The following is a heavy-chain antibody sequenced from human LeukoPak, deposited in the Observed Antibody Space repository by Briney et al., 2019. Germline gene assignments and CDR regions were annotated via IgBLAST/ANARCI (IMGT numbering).Heavy chain of an antibody. CDR1: GYTFTSYY. CDR3: ARVEVGDYFDY. J-gene: IGHJ4*02. V-gene: IGHV1-18*01. Sequence: ASVKVSCKASGYTFTSYYINWVRQATGQGLEGMGWISAYSGNTNYAQKLQGRVTMTTDTSTSTAYLELRSVSSDDTAVYYCARVEVGDYFDYWGQGTLVTVSS. CDR2: ISAYSGNT. D-gene: IGHD2-15*01.